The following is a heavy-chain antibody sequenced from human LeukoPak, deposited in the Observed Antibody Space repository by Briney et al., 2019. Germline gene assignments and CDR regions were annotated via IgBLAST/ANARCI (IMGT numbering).Heavy chain of an antibody. CDR3: ATGGDGGNGFDY. V-gene: IGHV3-30*03. CDR2: ISYDGSNK. Sequence: PGRSLRLSCAASGFTFSSYGMHWVRQAPGKGLEWVAVISYDGSNKYYADSVKGRFTISRDNSKNTLYLQMNSLRAEDTAVYYCATGGDGGNGFDYWGQGTLVTVSS. CDR1: GFTFSSYG. D-gene: IGHD4-23*01. J-gene: IGHJ4*02.